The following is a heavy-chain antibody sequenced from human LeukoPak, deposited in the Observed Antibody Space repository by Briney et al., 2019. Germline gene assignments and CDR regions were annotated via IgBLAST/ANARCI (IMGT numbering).Heavy chain of an antibody. D-gene: IGHD3-10*01. CDR1: GFTFSGSA. Sequence: GGSLRFSCAASGFTFSGSAMHWVRQASGKGLEWVGRIRSKANSYATAYAASVKGRFTISRDDSKNTAYLQMNSLKTEDTAVYYCIPLLGAGGDYRGQGTLVTVSS. J-gene: IGHJ4*02. CDR2: IRSKANSYAT. V-gene: IGHV3-73*01. CDR3: IPLLGAGGDY.